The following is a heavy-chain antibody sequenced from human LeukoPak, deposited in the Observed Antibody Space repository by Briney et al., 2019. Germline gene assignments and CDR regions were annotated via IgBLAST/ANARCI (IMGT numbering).Heavy chain of an antibody. V-gene: IGHV4-61*02. J-gene: IGHJ3*02. CDR2: IYTSGST. Sequence: SETLSLTCTVSGGSISSGSYYWSWIRQPAGKGLEWIGRIYTSGSTNYNPSLKSRVTISVDKSKNQFSLKLISLTAADTAVYYCARGGAATVAGYAFDIWGQGTMVTVSS. D-gene: IGHD6-19*01. CDR1: GGSISSGSYY. CDR3: ARGGAATVAGYAFDI.